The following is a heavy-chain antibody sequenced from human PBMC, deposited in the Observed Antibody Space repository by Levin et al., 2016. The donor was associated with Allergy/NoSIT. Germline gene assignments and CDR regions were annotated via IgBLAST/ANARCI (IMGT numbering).Heavy chain of an antibody. CDR3: AREPLDGGGFDY. Sequence: WVRQAPGQGLEWMGWINPNSGGTNYAQKFQGWVTMTRDTSISTAYMELSRLRSDDTAVYYCAREPLDGGGFDYWGQGTLVTVSS. CDR2: INPNSGGT. J-gene: IGHJ4*02. D-gene: IGHD5-24*01. V-gene: IGHV1-2*04.